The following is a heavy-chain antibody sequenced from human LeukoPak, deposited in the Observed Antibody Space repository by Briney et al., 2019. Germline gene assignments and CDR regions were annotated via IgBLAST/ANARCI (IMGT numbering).Heavy chain of an antibody. CDR2: ISTSGSHT. CDR3: ARDYYGSGSYDWFDP. V-gene: IGHV3-11*05. Sequence: GGSLRLSCAASGFTFIDYYMTWIRQAPGKGLEWVSYISTSGSHTNYADSVKGRFTISRDNAKNSLHLQMNSLRAEDTAVYYCARDYYGSGSYDWFDPWGQGTLVTVSS. D-gene: IGHD3-10*01. CDR1: GFTFIDYY. J-gene: IGHJ5*02.